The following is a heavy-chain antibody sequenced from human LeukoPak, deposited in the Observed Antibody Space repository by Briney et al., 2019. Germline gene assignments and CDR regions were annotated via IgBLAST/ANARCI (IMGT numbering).Heavy chain of an antibody. CDR1: GFTFSSYA. CDR2: ISYDGSNK. V-gene: IGHV3-30-3*01. J-gene: IGHJ4*02. CDR3: GRDPPPLYDSSGYGPL. Sequence: GGSLRLSCAASGFTFSSYAMHWVRQAPGKGLEWVAVISYDGSNKYYADSVKGRFTISRDNSKNTLYLQMNSLRAEDTAVYYCGRDPPPLYDSSGYGPLWGQGTLVTVSS. D-gene: IGHD3-22*01.